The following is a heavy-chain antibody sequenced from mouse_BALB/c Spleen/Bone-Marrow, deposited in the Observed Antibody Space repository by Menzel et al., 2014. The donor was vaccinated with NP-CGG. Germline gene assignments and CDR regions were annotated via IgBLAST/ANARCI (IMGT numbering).Heavy chain of an antibody. Sequence: VQLQQSGAELAKPGASVKLSCTASGFNIKDTYMHWVKQRPEQGLEWIGRIDPANGNTKYDPKFQGKATITADTSSDTAYLQLSSLTSEDTAVYYCALSLRYYAMDYWCQGTSVTVSS. J-gene: IGHJ4*01. CDR1: GFNIKDTY. CDR3: ALSLRYYAMDY. D-gene: IGHD1-1*01. V-gene: IGHV14-3*02. CDR2: IDPANGNT.